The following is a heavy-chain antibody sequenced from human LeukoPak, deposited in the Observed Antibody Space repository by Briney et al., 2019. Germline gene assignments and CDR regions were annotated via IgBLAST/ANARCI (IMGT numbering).Heavy chain of an antibody. D-gene: IGHD6-13*01. J-gene: IGHJ3*02. Sequence: PGGFLRLSCAASGFTFSDYYMSWIRQAPGKGLEWVSYISSSGSTIYYADSVKGRFTISRDNAKNSLYLQMNSLRAEDTAVYYCARDYSSSWYAFLDAFDIWGQGTMVTVSS. CDR1: GFTFSDYY. V-gene: IGHV3-11*01. CDR3: ARDYSSSWYAFLDAFDI. CDR2: ISSSGSTI.